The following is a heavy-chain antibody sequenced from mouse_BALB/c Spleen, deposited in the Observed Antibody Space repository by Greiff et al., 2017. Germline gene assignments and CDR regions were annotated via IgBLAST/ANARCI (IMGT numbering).Heavy chain of an antibody. CDR2: INPSTGYT. V-gene: IGHV1-7*01. CDR1: GYTFTSYW. J-gene: IGHJ4*01. D-gene: IGHD2-3*01. CDR3: ARGDGYTYYAMDY. Sequence: QVQLQQSGAELAKPGASVKMSCKASGYTFTSYWMHWVKQRPGQGLEWIGYINPSTGYTEYNQKFKDKATLTADKSSSTAYMQLSSLTSEDSAVYYCARGDGYTYYAMDYWGQGTSVTVSS.